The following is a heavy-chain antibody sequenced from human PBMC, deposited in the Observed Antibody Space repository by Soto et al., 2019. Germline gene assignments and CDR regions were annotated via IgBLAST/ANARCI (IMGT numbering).Heavy chain of an antibody. D-gene: IGHD3-3*01. CDR2: ISSSSGTI. CDR1: GFTFSSYS. J-gene: IGHJ4*02. Sequence: EVQLVESGGGLVQPGGSLRLSCAASGFTFSSYSMNWVRQAPGKGLEWVSYISSSSGTIYYADSVKGRFTISRDNAKNSLYLQMNSLRAEDTAVYYCASRNDFWSGPGEFDYWGQGTLVTVSS. V-gene: IGHV3-48*01. CDR3: ASRNDFWSGPGEFDY.